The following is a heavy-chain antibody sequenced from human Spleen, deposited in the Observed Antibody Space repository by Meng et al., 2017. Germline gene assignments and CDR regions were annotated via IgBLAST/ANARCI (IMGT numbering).Heavy chain of an antibody. CDR2: IYHSGST. D-gene: IGHD3-16*01. V-gene: IGHV4-38-2*02. CDR1: GYSISSGYY. J-gene: IGHJ4*02. Sequence: SETLSLTCTVSGYSISSGYYWGWVRQPPGKGLEWIGTIYHSGSTNYNPSLKSRVTISVDTSKNQFSLKLSSVTAADTAVYYCARDSSSHAGLVDCWGQGTLVTVSS. CDR3: ARDSSSHAGLVDC.